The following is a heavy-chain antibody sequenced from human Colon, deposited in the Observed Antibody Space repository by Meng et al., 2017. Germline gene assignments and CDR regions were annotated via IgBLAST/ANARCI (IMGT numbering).Heavy chain of an antibody. D-gene: IGHD3-10*01. V-gene: IGHV6-1*01. Sequence: SQTLSLTCAISGDNVFSGSVAWNWIRQSPSKGLEWLGRTYYRSKWYNDYRISVKSRISINLDTSNNQLYLQLNSVTPEDTAIYYCTRGIRTAFDIWGQGTMVTVSS. CDR3: TRGIRTAFDI. CDR1: GDNVFSGSVA. J-gene: IGHJ3*02. CDR2: TYYRSKWYN.